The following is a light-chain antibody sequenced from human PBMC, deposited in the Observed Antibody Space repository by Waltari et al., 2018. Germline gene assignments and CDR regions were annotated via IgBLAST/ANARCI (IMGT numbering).Light chain of an antibody. CDR2: DVT. Sequence: QSALPQPASVSGSPGQSITIPCSGSSSDVGRYTYVSWYQQHPGQAPRLIIYDVTHRPPGVSNRFSGSKSGNTASLTISGLRTEDEAGYYCSSYATSSLVVFGGGTKVTVL. CDR1: SSDVGRYTY. CDR3: SSYATSSLVV. V-gene: IGLV2-14*03. J-gene: IGLJ2*01.